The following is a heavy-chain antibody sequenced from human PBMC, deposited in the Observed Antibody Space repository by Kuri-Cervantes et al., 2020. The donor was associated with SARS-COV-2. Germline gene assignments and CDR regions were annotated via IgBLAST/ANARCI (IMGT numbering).Heavy chain of an antibody. CDR3: ARGRGCSGGSCQLRYYFDY. CDR1: GFTFSSYT. D-gene: IGHD2-15*01. CDR2: IWYDGSNK. J-gene: IGHJ4*02. Sequence: GGSLRLSCAASGFTFSSYTMHWVRQAPGKGLEWVAVIWYDGSNKYYADSVKGRFTISRDNSKNTLYLQMNSLRAEDTAVYYCARGRGCSGGSCQLRYYFDYWGQGTLVTVSS. V-gene: IGHV3-30*07.